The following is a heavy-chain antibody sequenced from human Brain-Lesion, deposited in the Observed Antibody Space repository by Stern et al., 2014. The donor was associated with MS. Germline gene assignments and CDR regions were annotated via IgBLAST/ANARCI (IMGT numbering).Heavy chain of an antibody. CDR1: GYTLTELS. Sequence: VQLLESGAEVKKPGASVKVSCKASGYTLTELSMHWVRQAPRKGLEWMGGFDPEDGETIYAQKFQGRVTMTEDTSTDTAYMELSSLRSEDTAVYYCATLSPGAGGNYYRHFDYWGQGTLVTVSS. CDR3: ATLSPGAGGNYYRHFDY. D-gene: IGHD1-26*01. V-gene: IGHV1-24*01. CDR2: FDPEDGET. J-gene: IGHJ4*02.